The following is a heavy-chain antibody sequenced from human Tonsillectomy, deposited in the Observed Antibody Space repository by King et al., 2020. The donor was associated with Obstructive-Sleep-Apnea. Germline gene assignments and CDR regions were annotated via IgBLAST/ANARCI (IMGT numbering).Heavy chain of an antibody. CDR1: GFTFSRSW. CDR2: IKEDGREI. D-gene: IGHD6-19*01. Sequence: VQLVESGGGLVQPGGSLRVSCAASGFTFSRSWMSWVRQAPGKGLEWVANIKEDGREIYYADSVKGRFIVSRDNAKNSLYLQMFSLRVEDTAVYYCAKYSSGWSEYFQHGGQGTLVPVSS. CDR3: AKYSSGWSEYFQH. V-gene: IGHV3-7*01. J-gene: IGHJ1*01.